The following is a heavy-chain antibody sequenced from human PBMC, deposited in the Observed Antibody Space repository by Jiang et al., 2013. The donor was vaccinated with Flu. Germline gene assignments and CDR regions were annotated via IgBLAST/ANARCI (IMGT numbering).Heavy chain of an antibody. J-gene: IGHJ3*02. CDR2: IKSKTDGGTT. Sequence: QLLESGGGLVKPGGSLRLSCAASGFTFSNAWMSWVRQAPGKGLEWVGRIKSKTDGGTTDYAAPVKGRFTISRDDSKNTLYLQMNSLKTEDTAVYYCTTASALYGDYTFDIWGQGTMVTVSS. D-gene: IGHD4-17*01. V-gene: IGHV3-15*01. CDR3: TTASALYGDYTFDI. CDR1: GFTFSNAW.